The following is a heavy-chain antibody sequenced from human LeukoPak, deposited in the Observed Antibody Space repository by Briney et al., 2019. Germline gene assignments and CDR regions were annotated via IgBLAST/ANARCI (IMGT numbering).Heavy chain of an antibody. J-gene: IGHJ4*02. CDR3: ARDTGSLLDY. CDR1: GGSISSSSYY. CDR2: IYYSGST. D-gene: IGHD4-11*01. V-gene: IGHV4-39*07. Sequence: SETLSLTCTVSGGSISSSSYYWGWIRQPPGKGLEWIGSIYYSGSTYYNPSLKSRVTISVDTSKNQFSLKLSSVTAADTAVYYCARDTGSLLDYWGQGTLVTVSS.